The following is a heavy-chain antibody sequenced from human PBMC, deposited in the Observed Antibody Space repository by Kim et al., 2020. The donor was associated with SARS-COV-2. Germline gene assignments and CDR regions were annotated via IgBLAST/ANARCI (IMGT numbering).Heavy chain of an antibody. CDR2: IKSKTDGGTT. CDR1: GFTFSNAW. D-gene: IGHD2-2*01. J-gene: IGHJ3*02. V-gene: IGHV3-15*01. CDR3: TTATYAAFDI. Sequence: GGSLRLSCAASGFTFSNAWMSWVRQAPGKGLEWVGCIKSKTDGGTTDYAAPVKGRFTISRDDSKNSLYLQMNSLKTEDPDVYYCTTATYAAFDIWGQG.